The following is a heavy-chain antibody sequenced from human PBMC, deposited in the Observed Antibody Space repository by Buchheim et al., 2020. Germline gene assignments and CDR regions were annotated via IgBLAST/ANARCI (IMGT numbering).Heavy chain of an antibody. V-gene: IGHV3-23*01. CDR1: GFTFSSYA. Sequence: EVQLLESGGGLVQPGGSLRLSCAASGFTFSSYALSWVRQAPGKGLEWVSAISGSGGSTYYADSVKGRFTISRDNSKNKLYLQMNSLRAEDTAVYYCASGGYCSSTSCYGGMDVWGQGTT. CDR2: ISGSGGST. J-gene: IGHJ6*02. CDR3: ASGGYCSSTSCYGGMDV. D-gene: IGHD2-2*01.